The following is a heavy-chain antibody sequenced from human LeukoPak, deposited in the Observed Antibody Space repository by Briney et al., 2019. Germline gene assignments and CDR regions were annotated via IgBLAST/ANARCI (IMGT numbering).Heavy chain of an antibody. CDR3: ARSDMATVFDY. CDR1: GGSISSGAYY. Sequence: SQTLSLTCTVSGGSISSGAYYWSWIRQHPGKGLEWIAYISYSGGTYYNPSLKTRLTISVDTSKNQFSLKLSSVTAADTAFYYCARSDMATVFDYWGRGTLVTVSS. J-gene: IGHJ4*02. D-gene: IGHD5-24*01. CDR2: ISYSGGT. V-gene: IGHV4-31*03.